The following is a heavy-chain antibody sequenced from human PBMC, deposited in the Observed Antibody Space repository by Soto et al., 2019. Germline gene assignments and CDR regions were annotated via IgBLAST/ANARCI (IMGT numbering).Heavy chain of an antibody. V-gene: IGHV3-30*03. J-gene: IGHJ6*02. CDR2: VSHDGRNT. Sequence: GGSLRLSCAASGFTFSDYAMHWVRQAPGKGLEWVAVVSHDGRNTHYADSVKGRFTISRDNSKNTLYLQMNSLRAEDTAVYYCAGSYYDFWSGYENLYGMDVWGQGTTVTVSS. D-gene: IGHD3-3*01. CDR3: AGSYYDFWSGYENLYGMDV. CDR1: GFTFSDYA.